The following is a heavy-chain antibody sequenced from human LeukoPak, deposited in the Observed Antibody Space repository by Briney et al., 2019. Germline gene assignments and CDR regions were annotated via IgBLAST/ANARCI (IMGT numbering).Heavy chain of an antibody. Sequence: GGSLRLSCAASGFTFSSYGMHWVRQAPGKGLEWVAVIWYDGSNKYYADSVKGRFTISRDNSKNTLYLQMNSLRAEDTAVYYCARDREPFDAFDIWGQGTTVTVSS. J-gene: IGHJ3*02. V-gene: IGHV3-33*01. CDR1: GFTFSSYG. CDR2: IWYDGSNK. D-gene: IGHD1-14*01. CDR3: ARDREPFDAFDI.